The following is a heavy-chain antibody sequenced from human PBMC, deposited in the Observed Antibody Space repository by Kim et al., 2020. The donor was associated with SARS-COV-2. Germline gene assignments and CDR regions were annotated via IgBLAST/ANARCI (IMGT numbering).Heavy chain of an antibody. D-gene: IGHD6-13*01. CDR3: AKDLKGSSWPFDY. V-gene: IGHV3-30*18. Sequence: GGSLRLSCAASGFTFSSYGMHWVRQAPGKGLEWVAVISYDGSNKYYADSVKGRFTISRDNSKNTLYLQMNSLRAEDTAVYYCAKDLKGSSWPFDYWGQGT. J-gene: IGHJ4*02. CDR2: ISYDGSNK. CDR1: GFTFSSYG.